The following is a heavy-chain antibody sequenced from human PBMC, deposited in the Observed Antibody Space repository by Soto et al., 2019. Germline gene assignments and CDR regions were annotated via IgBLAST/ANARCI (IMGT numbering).Heavy chain of an antibody. D-gene: IGHD3-9*01. V-gene: IGHV4-38-2*01. J-gene: IGHJ4*02. CDR2: IHHSGST. CDR3: ARRYDILTGYDY. Sequence: SETLSLTCSVSGYSISSGYYWGWIRQAPGKGLEWIGNIHHSGSTYYNPSLESRVTISVDTSKNQFSLKLSSVTAADTAVYYCARRYDILTGYDYWGQGTLVTVSS. CDR1: GYSISSGYY.